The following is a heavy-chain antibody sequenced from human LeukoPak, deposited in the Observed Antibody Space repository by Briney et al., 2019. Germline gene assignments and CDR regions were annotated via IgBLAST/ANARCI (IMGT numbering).Heavy chain of an antibody. CDR3: ARDFWGAYRVHHFDY. Sequence: GGSLRLSCAASGFTFSNYWMSWVRRAPGKGLEWVANIKQDGSETYYVDSVRGRFTISRDNAKKSLYLQMNSLRAEDTAVYYCARDFWGAYRVHHFDYWGQGTLVTVSS. V-gene: IGHV3-7*01. CDR2: IKQDGSET. CDR1: GFTFSNYW. D-gene: IGHD3-3*01. J-gene: IGHJ4*02.